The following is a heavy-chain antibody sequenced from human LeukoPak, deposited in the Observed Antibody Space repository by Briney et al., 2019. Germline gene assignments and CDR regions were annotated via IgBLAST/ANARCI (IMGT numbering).Heavy chain of an antibody. CDR3: TTRTVTTFSYYMDV. D-gene: IGHD4-17*01. J-gene: IGHJ6*03. CDR1: GFTFSNAW. Sequence: GGSLRLSCEASGFTFSNAWMSWVRQAPGKGLEWVGRIKSKTDGGTTDYAAPVKGRFTISRDDSKNTLYLQMNSLKTEDTAVYYCTTRTVTTFSYYMDVWGKGTTVTVSS. CDR2: IKSKTDGGTT. V-gene: IGHV3-15*01.